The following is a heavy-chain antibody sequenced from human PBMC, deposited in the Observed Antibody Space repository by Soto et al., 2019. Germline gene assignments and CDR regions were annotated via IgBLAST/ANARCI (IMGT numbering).Heavy chain of an antibody. CDR2: IRAKAYSYAT. CDR1: GFTFSDAA. Sequence: EVQLVESGGGLVQPGGSLKLSCAASGFTFSDAALHWVRQASGKGLEWVGRIRAKAYSYATAYAASVKGRFTISRDDSKNTAYLQMISLKTEDTAVYYCTRHSVDYWGQGTLVTVSS. V-gene: IGHV3-73*01. J-gene: IGHJ4*02. CDR3: TRHSVDY.